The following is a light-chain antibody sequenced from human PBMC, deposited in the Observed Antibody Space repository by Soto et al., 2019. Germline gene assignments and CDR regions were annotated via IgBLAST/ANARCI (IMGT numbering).Light chain of an antibody. Sequence: HSVLTQPPSASGTPGQRVTISCSGSSSNIGSNTVNCYQQLPGKAPKLLIYSNNQRPSVDPDLFSGSMSGTSSSLAISGLESEDEADYYCAPWVDSVNGYVFGPETKLTV. J-gene: IGLJ1*01. CDR3: APWVDSVNGYV. CDR1: SSNIGSNT. CDR2: SNN. V-gene: IGLV1-44*01.